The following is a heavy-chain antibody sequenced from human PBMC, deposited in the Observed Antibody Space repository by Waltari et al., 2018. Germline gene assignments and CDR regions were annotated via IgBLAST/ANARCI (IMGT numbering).Heavy chain of an antibody. CDR1: GFTFSAYY. CDR2: VSPTGTYT. J-gene: IGHJ5*02. D-gene: IGHD3-22*01. CDR3: ARDFDTSGWFDP. V-gene: IGHV3-11*06. Sequence: QLQLVESGGGLVKPGGSLRLSCAASGFTFSAYYMHWIRQAPGKGLEWISYVSPTGTYTDYADSVKGRFSLSRDNAKNSLHLQMNSLRAEDTAVYYCARDFDTSGWFDPWGQGTLVTVSS.